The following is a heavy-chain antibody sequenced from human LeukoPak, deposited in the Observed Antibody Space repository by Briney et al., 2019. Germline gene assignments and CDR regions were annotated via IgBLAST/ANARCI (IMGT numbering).Heavy chain of an antibody. Sequence: GGSLRLSCAASGLTFSKYSMTWVRQAPGKGLEWVSSITPSSNTYYADSVKGRFTISRDNAGNSLSLQMNSLRAEDTAVYLCGRSHNGFSWGQGTLVTVSS. D-gene: IGHD1-1*01. CDR3: GRSHNGFS. CDR2: ITPSSNT. J-gene: IGHJ4*02. V-gene: IGHV3-21*01. CDR1: GLTFSKYS.